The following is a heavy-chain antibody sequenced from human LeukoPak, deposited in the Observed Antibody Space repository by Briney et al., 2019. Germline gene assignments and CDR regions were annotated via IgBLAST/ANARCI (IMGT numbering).Heavy chain of an antibody. V-gene: IGHV1-2*02. CDR3: AREMETGTVVTPGY. Sequence: ASVKVSCKASGYTFTDYHMHWVRQAPGQGPERMGWINPNSGGTNYAQKFQGRVTLTRDTSISTTNMELRSLRSDDTAVYYCAREMETGTVVTPGYWGQGTLVTVSS. CDR2: INPNSGGT. CDR1: GYTFTDYH. J-gene: IGHJ4*02. D-gene: IGHD4-23*01.